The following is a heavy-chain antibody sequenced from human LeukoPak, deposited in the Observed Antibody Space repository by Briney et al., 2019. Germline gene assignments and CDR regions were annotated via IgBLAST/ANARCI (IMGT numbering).Heavy chain of an antibody. V-gene: IGHV4-38-2*02. CDR3: ARDQAYCSGGSCPPRDYYGMDV. Sequence: PSETLSLTCTVSGYSISSGYYGGWIRQPPGKGLEWIGSIYHSGSTYYNPSLKSRVTISVDTSKNQFSLKLSSVTAADTAVYYCARDQAYCSGGSCPPRDYYGMDVWGQGTTVTVSS. D-gene: IGHD2-15*01. J-gene: IGHJ6*02. CDR2: IYHSGST. CDR1: GYSISSGYY.